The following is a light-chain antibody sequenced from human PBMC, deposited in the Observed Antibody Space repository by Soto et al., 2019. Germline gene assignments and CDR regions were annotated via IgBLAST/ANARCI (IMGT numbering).Light chain of an antibody. V-gene: IGLV2-14*01. Sequence: QSALTQSASVSGSPGQSITISCTGTSNDVGSSNHVSWYQQYPGKVPKLMIYEVSVRPSGVSNRFSGSKSGNTASLTISGLQAEDEADYYCSSYTSSSTAYVFGTGTKLTVL. CDR2: EVS. CDR3: SSYTSSSTAYV. J-gene: IGLJ1*01. CDR1: SNDVGSSNH.